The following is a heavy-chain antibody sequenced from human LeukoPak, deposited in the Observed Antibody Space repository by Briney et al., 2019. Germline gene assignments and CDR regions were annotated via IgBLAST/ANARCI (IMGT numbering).Heavy chain of an antibody. J-gene: IGHJ4*02. Sequence: SETLSLTCAVYGGSFSGYYWSWIRQPPGKGLEWIGEINHSGSTNYNPSLKSRVTISVDTSKSQFSLKLSSVTAADTAVYYCARVSGRWLQTRYYFDYWGQGTLVTVSS. D-gene: IGHD5-24*01. CDR3: ARVSGRWLQTRYYFDY. V-gene: IGHV4-34*01. CDR2: INHSGST. CDR1: GGSFSGYY.